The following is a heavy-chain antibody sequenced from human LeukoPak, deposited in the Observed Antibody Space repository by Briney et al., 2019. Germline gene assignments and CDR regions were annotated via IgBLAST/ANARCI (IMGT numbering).Heavy chain of an antibody. V-gene: IGHV1-69*13. CDR3: ARTAYDSSGYYLVRFTSLLDY. J-gene: IGHJ4*02. CDR2: IIPIFGTA. Sequence: SVKVSCKASGGTFSSYAISWVRQAPGQGLEWMGGIIPIFGTANYAQKFQGRVTITADGSTSTAYMELSSLRSEDTAVYYCARTAYDSSGYYLVRFTSLLDYWGQGTLVTVSS. D-gene: IGHD3-22*01. CDR1: GGTFSSYA.